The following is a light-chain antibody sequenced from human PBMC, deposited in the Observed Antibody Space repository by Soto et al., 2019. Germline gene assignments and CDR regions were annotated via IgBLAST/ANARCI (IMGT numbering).Light chain of an antibody. Sequence: QSALTQPASVSGSPGQSITISCTGTSSDVGSYNLVSWYQQHPGKAPKLMIYKVSKRPSGVSNRFSGSKSGNTASLTISGLQAEDEADYYCCSYAGSSTPWVFGGGTKVTVL. CDR2: KVS. J-gene: IGLJ3*02. V-gene: IGLV2-23*02. CDR3: CSYAGSSTPWV. CDR1: SSDVGSYNL.